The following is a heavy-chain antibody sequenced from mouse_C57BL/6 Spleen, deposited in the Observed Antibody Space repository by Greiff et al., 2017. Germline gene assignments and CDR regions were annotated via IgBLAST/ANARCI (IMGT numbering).Heavy chain of an antibody. CDR2: ISYDGSN. Sequence: EVQLVESGPGLVKPSQSLSLTCSVTGYSITSGYYWNWIRQFPGNKLEWMGYISYDGSNNYNPSLKNRISITRDTSKNQFFLKLSSVTTEDTATYYCARAPDGYYGDFDVWGTGTTVTVSS. CDR1: GYSITSGYY. D-gene: IGHD2-3*01. V-gene: IGHV3-6*01. CDR3: ARAPDGYYGDFDV. J-gene: IGHJ1*03.